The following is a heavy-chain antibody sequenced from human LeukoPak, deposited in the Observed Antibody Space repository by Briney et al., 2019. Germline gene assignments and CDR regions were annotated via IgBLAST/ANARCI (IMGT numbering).Heavy chain of an antibody. Sequence: ASVKVSCKASGYTFTGYYMHWVRQAPGQGLEWMGWINPNSGGKNYAQKFQGGVTMTRDTSISTAYMELSRLRSDDTAVYYCARVFSGAPEGDYFDYWGQATLVTVSS. CDR2: INPNSGGK. CDR3: ARVFSGAPEGDYFDY. D-gene: IGHD7-27*01. V-gene: IGHV1-2*02. CDR1: GYTFTGYY. J-gene: IGHJ4*02.